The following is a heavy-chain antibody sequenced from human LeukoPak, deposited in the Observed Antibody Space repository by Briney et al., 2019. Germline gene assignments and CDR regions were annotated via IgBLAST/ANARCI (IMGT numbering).Heavy chain of an antibody. CDR1: GFTFSSYG. J-gene: IGHJ4*02. CDR3: ARGIGSGSYYPFDY. CDR2: IWYEGSNK. D-gene: IGHD3-10*01. Sequence: GGSLRLSRAASGFTFSSYGMHWVRQAPGKGLERVAVIWYEGSNKYYADSGKGGFTISRDNSKNTLYLQMNSLRAEDTAVYYCARGIGSGSYYPFDYWGQGTLVTVSS. V-gene: IGHV3-33*01.